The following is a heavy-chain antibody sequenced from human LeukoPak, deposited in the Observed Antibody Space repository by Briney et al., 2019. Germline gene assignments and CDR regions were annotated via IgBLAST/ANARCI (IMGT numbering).Heavy chain of an antibody. J-gene: IGHJ4*02. CDR1: GFTFSSYA. Sequence: GGSLRLSCAASGFTFSSYAMSWGRQAPRKGLEWGSAISGSGGSTYYADSVKGRFTISRDNSKNTLYLQMNSLRVEDTALYYCATRAPSHDFDDWGQGTLVTVSS. CDR2: ISGSGGST. CDR3: ATRAPSHDFDD. V-gene: IGHV3-23*01.